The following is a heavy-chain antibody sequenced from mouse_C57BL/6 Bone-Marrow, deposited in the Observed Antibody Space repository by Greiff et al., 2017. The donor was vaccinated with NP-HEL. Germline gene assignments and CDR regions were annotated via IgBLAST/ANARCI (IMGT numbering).Heavy chain of an antibody. CDR1: GYTITSGYF. CDR3: ARRTPY. Sequence: DVQLQESGPGLVKPSQSLSLTCSVTGYTITSGYFWKGIRQFPRNKLEWMGYISNDGSNNYNPSLKNPISITRDTSKNQFFLKLNSVTTEDTASYYCARRTPYWGQGTLVTVSA. J-gene: IGHJ3*01. CDR2: ISNDGSN. V-gene: IGHV3-6*01.